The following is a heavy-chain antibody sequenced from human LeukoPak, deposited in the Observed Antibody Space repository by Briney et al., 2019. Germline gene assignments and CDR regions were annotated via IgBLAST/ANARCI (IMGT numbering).Heavy chain of an antibody. CDR3: ARDREGATTDFDY. Sequence: ASVKVSCKASGYTFTGYYMHWVRQDPGQGVEWMGWINPTSGGTNYAQKFQGRGTMTRDTAISTAYMELSRLRSDDTAVYYCARDREGATTDFDYWGQGTLVTVSS. CDR2: INPTSGGT. J-gene: IGHJ4*02. D-gene: IGHD1-26*01. CDR1: GYTFTGYY. V-gene: IGHV1-2*02.